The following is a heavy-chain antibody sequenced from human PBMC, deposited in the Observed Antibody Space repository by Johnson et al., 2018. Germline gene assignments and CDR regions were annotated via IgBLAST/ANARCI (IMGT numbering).Heavy chain of an antibody. CDR2: ISFDGVNQ. CDR3: TKVQQKPTIRSRDAFDI. Sequence: QVQLVESGGGVVQPGRSLILSCAASGFTFSYYAMHWVRLAPGKGLEWVAVISFDGVNQYYADSVKGRFTISRDNSKTTLFLQMTSLSADDMAVYYCTKVQQKPTIRSRDAFDIWGQGTMVTVSS. V-gene: IGHV3-30*18. CDR1: GFTFSYYA. D-gene: IGHD5-24*01. J-gene: IGHJ3*02.